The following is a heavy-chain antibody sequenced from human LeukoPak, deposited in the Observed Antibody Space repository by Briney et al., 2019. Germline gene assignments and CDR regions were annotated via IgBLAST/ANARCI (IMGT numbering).Heavy chain of an antibody. D-gene: IGHD3-22*01. CDR3: ARGRTNYDTSGYEY. CDR1: GGSISSYY. CDR2: IYYSGST. V-gene: IGHV4-59*01. J-gene: IGHJ4*02. Sequence: SETLSLTCTVSGGSISSYYWSWIRQPPGKGLVWIGDIYYSGSTNYNPSLMSRVTISVDTSKNQFSLRLSSVTAADTAVYYCARGRTNYDTSGYEYWGQGTLVTVSS.